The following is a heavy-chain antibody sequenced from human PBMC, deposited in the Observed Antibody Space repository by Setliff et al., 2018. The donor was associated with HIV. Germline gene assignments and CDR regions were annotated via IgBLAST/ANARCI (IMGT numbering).Heavy chain of an antibody. J-gene: IGHJ1*01. D-gene: IGHD3-22*01. CDR3: ARGPYYYNSSGQISAEYFQH. Sequence: SETLSLTCTVSNYSISSGYCWGWVRQPPGKGPEWIGSIYHSGSTYYNPSLKSRVTISVDRSKNQFSLKLSSVTAADTAVYYCARGPYYYNSSGQISAEYFQHWGQGTLVTVSS. CDR1: NYSISSGYC. CDR2: IYHSGST. V-gene: IGHV4-38-2*02.